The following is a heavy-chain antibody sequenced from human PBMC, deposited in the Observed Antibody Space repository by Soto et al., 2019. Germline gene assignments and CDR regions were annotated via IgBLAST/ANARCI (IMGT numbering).Heavy chain of an antibody. V-gene: IGHV4-31*03. D-gene: IGHD2-2*01. CDR3: ARVIGNQLLGLFDP. CDR1: GGSISSGGYY. Sequence: QVQLQESGPGLVKPSQTLSLTCTVSGGSISSGGYYWSWIRQHPGKGLEWIGYLYHSGTTYYNPSLKSRVTISVDTYKNPLSLKLTSVPAADTAVYYCARVIGNQLLGLFDPWCQGTLVTVSS. CDR2: LYHSGTT. J-gene: IGHJ5*02.